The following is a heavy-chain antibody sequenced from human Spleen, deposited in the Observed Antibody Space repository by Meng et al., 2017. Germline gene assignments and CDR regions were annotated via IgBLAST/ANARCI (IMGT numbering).Heavy chain of an antibody. V-gene: IGHV4-39*07. CDR2: INYSGTT. Sequence: SETLSLTCTVSGGSISSSRYYWGWVRQPPGKGLECIGTINYSGTTYYNPSLKSRVTISVDTSKNQFSLKLSAVTAADTAVYYCARYLNYDYVWGSYRYTLVEPGYFDYWGQGTLVTVAS. D-gene: IGHD3-16*02. CDR3: ARYLNYDYVWGSYRYTLVEPGYFDY. J-gene: IGHJ4*02. CDR1: GGSISSSRYY.